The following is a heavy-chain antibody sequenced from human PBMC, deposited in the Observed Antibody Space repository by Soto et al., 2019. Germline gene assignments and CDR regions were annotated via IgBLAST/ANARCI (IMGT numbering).Heavy chain of an antibody. CDR1: GVSISSYY. CDR2: IYYSGST. Sequence: SETLSLTCTVSGVSISSYYWSWIRQPPGKGLEWIGYIYYSGSTNYNPSLKSRVTISVDTSKNQFSLKLGSVTAADTAVYYCARSDGRYWGQGTLVTVSS. CDR3: ARSDGRY. V-gene: IGHV4-59*01. J-gene: IGHJ4*02.